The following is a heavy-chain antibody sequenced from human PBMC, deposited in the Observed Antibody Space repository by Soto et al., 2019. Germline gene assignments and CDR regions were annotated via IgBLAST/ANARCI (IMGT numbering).Heavy chain of an antibody. Sequence: GGSLRLSCAASAFTFSNYAMSWVRQAPGKGLEWVSTISWNSGSIGYADSVKGRFTISRDNAKNSLYLQMNSLRAEDTALYYCAKDRYSSSWYWFDPWGQGTLVTVSS. CDR2: ISWNSGSI. CDR1: AFTFSNYA. V-gene: IGHV3-9*01. J-gene: IGHJ5*02. CDR3: AKDRYSSSWYWFDP. D-gene: IGHD6-13*01.